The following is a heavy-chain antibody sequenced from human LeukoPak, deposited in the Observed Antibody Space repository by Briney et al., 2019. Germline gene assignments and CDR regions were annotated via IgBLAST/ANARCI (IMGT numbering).Heavy chain of an antibody. CDR3: AKKSGGPSPFDY. V-gene: IGHV3-30*02. D-gene: IGHD1-26*01. CDR2: IRYDGSNK. J-gene: IGHJ4*02. CDR1: GFTFSSYA. Sequence: GGSLRLSCAASGFTFSSYAMHWVRQAPGKGLERVAVIRYDGSNKYYADSVKGRFTISRDNSKNTLYLQMNSLRAEDTAVYYCAKKSGGPSPFDYWGQGTLVTVSS.